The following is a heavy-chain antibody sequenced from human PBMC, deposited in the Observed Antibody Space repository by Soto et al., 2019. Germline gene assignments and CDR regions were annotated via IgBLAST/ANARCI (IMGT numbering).Heavy chain of an antibody. CDR3: AKDFMGGSYGLSILILGY. V-gene: IGHV3-30*18. CDR1: GFSFSDYG. D-gene: IGHD5-18*01. CDR2: VSYDGSNK. J-gene: IGHJ4*02. Sequence: QVQLVESGGGVVQPGRSLRLSCAASGFSFSDYGMHWVRQAPGKGLEWVAVVSYDGSNKYYADSVKGRFTISRDNYKNTLYLQMNSLRAEDTAVYYCAKDFMGGSYGLSILILGYWGQGTLVTVSS.